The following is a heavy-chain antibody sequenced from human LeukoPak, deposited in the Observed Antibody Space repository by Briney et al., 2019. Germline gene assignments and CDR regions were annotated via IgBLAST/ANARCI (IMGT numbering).Heavy chain of an antibody. CDR2: ISGSGSST. Sequence: SGGSLRLSCAASGFTFSSYAMSWVRQAPGKGLEWVSAISGSGSSTYYADSVKGRFTISRDNSKNTLYLQMNSLRAEDMAVYYCAKVNRMVATSWFDPWGQGTLVAVSS. CDR1: GFTFSSYA. J-gene: IGHJ5*02. V-gene: IGHV3-23*01. CDR3: AKVNRMVATSWFDP. D-gene: IGHD5-12*01.